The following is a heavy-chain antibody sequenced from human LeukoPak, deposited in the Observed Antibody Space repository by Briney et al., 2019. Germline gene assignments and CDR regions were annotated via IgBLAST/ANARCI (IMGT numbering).Heavy chain of an antibody. CDR2: IYYSGST. V-gene: IGHV4-59*11. J-gene: IGHJ4*02. Sequence: TSSETLSLTCIVSGGSISSHYWSRIRQPPRQGLEYIGYIYYSGSTDYSPSLKSRLTISLDTSKNQFSLNLSSVTAADTAVYYCARRSGVLDSRDSRYHFDHWGQGTLVTVSS. CDR3: ARRSGVLDSRDSRYHFDH. D-gene: IGHD3-22*01. CDR1: GGSISSHY.